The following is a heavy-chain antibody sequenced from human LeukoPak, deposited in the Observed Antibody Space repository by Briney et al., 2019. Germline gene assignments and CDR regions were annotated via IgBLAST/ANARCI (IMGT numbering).Heavy chain of an antibody. CDR1: GGSLSSYY. Sequence: SETLSLTCTVSGGSLSSYYWSWLRQPPGKGLEWIGYIYYSGSTNYNPSLKSRVTISVDTSKNQFSLKCSSVTAAYTAVYYCARGYYDFWSGSALYYYGMDVWGQGTTVTVSS. J-gene: IGHJ6*02. CDR2: IYYSGST. CDR3: ARGYYDFWSGSALYYYGMDV. V-gene: IGHV4-59*01. D-gene: IGHD3-3*01.